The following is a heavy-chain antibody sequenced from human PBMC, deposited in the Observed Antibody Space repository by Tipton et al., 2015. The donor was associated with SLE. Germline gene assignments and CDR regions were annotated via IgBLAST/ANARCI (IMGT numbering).Heavy chain of an antibody. CDR3: ARFYDDILTGADYYMDV. V-gene: IGHV3-48*03. CDR2: ISSSGSTI. J-gene: IGHJ6*03. CDR1: GFTFSSYE. D-gene: IGHD3-9*01. Sequence: VQLVQSGGGLVQPGGSLRLSCAASGFTFSSYEMNWVRQAPGKGLEWVSYISSSGSTIYYADSAKGRFTISRDNAKNSLYLQMNSLRAEDTAVYYCARFYDDILTGADYYMDVWGKGTTVTVSS.